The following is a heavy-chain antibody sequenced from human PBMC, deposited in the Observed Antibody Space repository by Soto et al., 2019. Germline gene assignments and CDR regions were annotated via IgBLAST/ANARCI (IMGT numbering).Heavy chain of an antibody. V-gene: IGHV1-8*01. J-gene: IGHJ4*02. D-gene: IGHD4-4*01. CDR1: GYTFTSYD. CDR3: ARDPITVTTLDYFDY. CDR2: MNPNSGNT. Sequence: ASVKVSCKASGYTFTSYDINWVRQTTGQGLEWMGWMNPNSGNTGYAQKFQGRVTMTRNTSISTAYMELSSLRSEDTAVYYCARDPITVTTLDYFDYWGQGTLVTVSS.